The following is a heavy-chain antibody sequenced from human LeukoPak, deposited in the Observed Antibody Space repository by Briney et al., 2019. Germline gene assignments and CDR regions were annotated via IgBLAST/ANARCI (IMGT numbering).Heavy chain of an antibody. D-gene: IGHD3-10*01. J-gene: IGHJ3*02. CDR3: AKAMNYYGSGSFDAFDI. Sequence: GGSLRLSCAASGFTFSIYSMSWVRQAPGKGLEWVSYISSSSSTISYADSVKGRFTISRDNAENSLYLQMNSLRAEDTAVYYCAKAMNYYGSGSFDAFDIWGQGTMVTVSS. CDR2: ISSSSSTI. CDR1: GFTFSIYS. V-gene: IGHV3-48*01.